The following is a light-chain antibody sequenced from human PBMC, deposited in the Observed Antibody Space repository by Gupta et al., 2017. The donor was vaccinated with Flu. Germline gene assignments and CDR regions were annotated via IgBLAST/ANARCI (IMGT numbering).Light chain of an antibody. Sequence: TQSPSTLSASVGDRVTITCRASQSISCGLAGDQQKPGKAPKLLIYKASTLESGVPSRFSGSGSGTDFTRTISSLQPDDLARDYGQQCGSFGQGTKVEI. CDR2: KAS. V-gene: IGKV1-5*03. CDR3: QQCGS. CDR1: QSISCG. J-gene: IGKJ1*01.